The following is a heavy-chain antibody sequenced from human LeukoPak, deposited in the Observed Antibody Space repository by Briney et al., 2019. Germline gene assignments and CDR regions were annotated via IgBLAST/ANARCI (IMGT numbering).Heavy chain of an antibody. J-gene: IGHJ4*02. V-gene: IGHV4-34*01. CDR1: GGSFSGYY. Sequence: SETLSLTCAVYGGSFSGYYWTWIRQPPGKGLEWIGEINQSGTTNYNPSLKSRVTISIDTSKNQFSLKPNSVTAADTAVYYCASSRIYSSGWYYYFDNWGQGTLVTVSS. CDR2: INQSGTT. D-gene: IGHD6-19*01. CDR3: ASSRIYSSGWYYYFDN.